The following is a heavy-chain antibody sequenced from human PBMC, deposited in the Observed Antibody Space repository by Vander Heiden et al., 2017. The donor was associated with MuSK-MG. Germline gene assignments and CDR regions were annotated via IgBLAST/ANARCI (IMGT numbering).Heavy chain of an antibody. CDR3: ASLRGWFGELLYYFDY. D-gene: IGHD3-10*01. V-gene: IGHV1-69*06. CDR1: GGTFSSYA. J-gene: IGHJ4*02. CDR2: IIPIFGTA. Sequence: QVQLVQSGAEVKKPGSSVKVSCKASGGTFSSYAISWVRQAPGQGLEWMGGIIPIFGTANYAQEFQGRVTITADKSTSTAYMELSSLRSEDTAVYYCASLRGWFGELLYYFDYWGQGTLVTVSS.